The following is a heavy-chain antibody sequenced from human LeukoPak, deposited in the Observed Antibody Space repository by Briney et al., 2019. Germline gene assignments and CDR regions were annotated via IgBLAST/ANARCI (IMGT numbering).Heavy chain of an antibody. J-gene: IGHJ6*03. CDR3: AKDHYYYDSSGYSGDAYYYYYMDV. CDR1: GFTFSSYG. V-gene: IGHV3-33*06. D-gene: IGHD3-22*01. Sequence: GGSLRLSCAASGFTFSSYGMHWVRQAPGKGLEWVAVIWYDGSNKYYADSVKGRYTISRDNSKNTPYLQMNSLRAEDTAVYYCAKDHYYYDSSGYSGDAYYYYYMDVWGKGTTVTVSS. CDR2: IWYDGSNK.